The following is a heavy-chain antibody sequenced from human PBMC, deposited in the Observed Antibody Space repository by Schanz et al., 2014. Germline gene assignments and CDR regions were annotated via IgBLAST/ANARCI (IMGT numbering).Heavy chain of an antibody. V-gene: IGHV4-38-2*02. Sequence: QVQLQESGPGLVKPSETLSLTCSVSGYSISSDYYWGWIRQFPGGGLEWIGSISHTGNTYYHPSLLSGATISLATSKTQFSLKLSSVTAADTAVYYCARGKWDLGADWGQGILVTVSS. D-gene: IGHD1-26*01. J-gene: IGHJ4*02. CDR1: GYSISSDYY. CDR2: ISHTGNT. CDR3: ARGKWDLGAD.